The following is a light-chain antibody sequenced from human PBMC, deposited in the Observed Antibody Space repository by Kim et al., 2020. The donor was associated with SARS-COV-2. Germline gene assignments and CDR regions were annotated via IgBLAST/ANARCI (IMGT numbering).Light chain of an antibody. Sequence: GQSITISCAGTCSDVVSYNDVSWYQQHPGKAPKLVMYDVSYRPSGVSSRFSGSKSGNTASLTISGLQAEDEADYYCNSYTISSTLVFGGGTQLTVL. CDR1: CSDVVSYND. CDR3: NSYTISSTLV. J-gene: IGLJ2*01. CDR2: DVS. V-gene: IGLV2-14*03.